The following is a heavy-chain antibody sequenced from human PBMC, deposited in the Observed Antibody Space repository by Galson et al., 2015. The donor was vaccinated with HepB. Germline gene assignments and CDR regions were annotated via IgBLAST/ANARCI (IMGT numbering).Heavy chain of an antibody. J-gene: IGHJ5*02. Sequence: SLRLSCAASGFPFNSSAMTWVRQPPGKGLEWVASISGSGIKTYYADSVKGRFSISRDTSRDTLFLQMHNLRVDDTAIYYCTGGTWGQGTLVTVS. CDR3: TGGT. CDR2: ISGSGIKT. D-gene: IGHD1-1*01. V-gene: IGHV3-23*01. CDR1: GFPFNSSA.